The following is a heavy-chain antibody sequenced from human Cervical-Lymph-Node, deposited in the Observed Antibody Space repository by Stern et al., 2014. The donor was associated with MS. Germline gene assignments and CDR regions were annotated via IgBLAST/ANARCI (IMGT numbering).Heavy chain of an antibody. J-gene: IGHJ5*02. V-gene: IGHV2-5*01. CDR1: GFSLSASGVS. D-gene: IGHD6-19*01. CDR3: SRGNSTGYYRYWFDP. CDR2: ISWYDDK. Sequence: QITLKESGPTLVKPTQTLTLTCTFSGFSLSASGVSVGWIRQPPGKALEWIALISWYDDKRYSPSLKSRLTVTKDPSKNQVVLTMTNMDPVDTATFYCSRGNSTGYYRYWFDPWGQGTLVTVSS.